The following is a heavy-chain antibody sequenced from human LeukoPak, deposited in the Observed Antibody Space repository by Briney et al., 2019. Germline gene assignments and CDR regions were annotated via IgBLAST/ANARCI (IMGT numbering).Heavy chain of an antibody. CDR3: AREVTDRAVAPPY. CDR1: GFTFSSYT. Sequence: PGGSLRLSCAASGFTFSSYTMNWVRQAPGKGLEWVSSISSSSSYIYYADSVKGRFTISRDNAKNSLYLQMNSLRAEDTAVYYCAREVTDRAVAPPYWGQGTLVTVSS. V-gene: IGHV3-21*01. D-gene: IGHD6-19*01. J-gene: IGHJ4*02. CDR2: ISSSSSYI.